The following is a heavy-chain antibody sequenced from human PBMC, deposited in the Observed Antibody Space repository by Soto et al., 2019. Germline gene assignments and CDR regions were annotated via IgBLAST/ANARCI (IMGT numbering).Heavy chain of an antibody. Sequence: SETLSLTCTVSGGSISSYHWSWIRQPPGKGLEWIGYIYYSGSTNYNPSLKSRVTISVDTSKNQFSLKLSSVTAADTAVYYCARGNFWSGYSAQWGYYYYYMDVWGKGTTVTVSS. D-gene: IGHD3-3*01. CDR3: ARGNFWSGYSAQWGYYYYYMDV. J-gene: IGHJ6*03. CDR1: GGSISSYH. V-gene: IGHV4-59*01. CDR2: IYYSGST.